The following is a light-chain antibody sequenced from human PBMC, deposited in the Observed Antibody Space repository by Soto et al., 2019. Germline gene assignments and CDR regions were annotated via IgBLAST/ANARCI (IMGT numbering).Light chain of an antibody. J-gene: IGKJ2*01. CDR1: QSVLSSSNNKNY. Sequence: DIQMTQSPDSLAVSLGERATINCKSSQSVLSSSNNKNYLAWYQLKPGQPPKVLIYWASTRGSGVPDRFSGSGSGTDFTLTISSLQAEDVAVYYCQQYYSTPYTFGQGTKLEIK. CDR3: QQYYSTPYT. V-gene: IGKV4-1*01. CDR2: WAS.